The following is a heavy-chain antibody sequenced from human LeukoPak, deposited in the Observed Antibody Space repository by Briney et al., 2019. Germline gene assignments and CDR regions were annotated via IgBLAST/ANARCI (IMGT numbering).Heavy chain of an antibody. Sequence: SETLSLTCTVSGDSISSGDYYSSWIRQPAGKGLEWIGRISSSGSTNYNPSLKSRVTISVDTSKNQFSLKLSSVTAADTAVYFCARGPYSYDSSGAFDIWGQGAMVTVSS. D-gene: IGHD3-22*01. CDR3: ARGPYSYDSSGAFDI. CDR2: ISSSGST. CDR1: GDSISSGDYY. J-gene: IGHJ3*02. V-gene: IGHV4-61*02.